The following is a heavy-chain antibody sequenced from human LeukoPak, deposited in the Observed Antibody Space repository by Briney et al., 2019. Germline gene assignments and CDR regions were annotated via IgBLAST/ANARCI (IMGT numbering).Heavy chain of an antibody. CDR1: GFTFSNYN. V-gene: IGHV3-21*01. Sequence: PGGSLRLSCAAPGFTFSNYNMNWVRQSPGKGLEWVSSISGSTSSLYYADSLKGRFTISRDNAKNSLYLQMNSLRAEDTAVYYCAREPPNYGMDVWGQGTTVTVSS. CDR3: AREPPNYGMDV. CDR2: ISGSTSSL. J-gene: IGHJ6*02.